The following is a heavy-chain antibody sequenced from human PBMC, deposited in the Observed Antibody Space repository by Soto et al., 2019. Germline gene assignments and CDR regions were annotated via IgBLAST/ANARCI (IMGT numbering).Heavy chain of an antibody. Sequence: SETLSLTCTVSGGSISSYYWSWIRQPPGKGLEWIGYIYYSGSTNYNPSLKSRVTIPVDTSKNQFSLKLSSVTAADTAVYYCARGREYSSSSANYYYYYGMDVWGQGTTVTVSS. CDR3: ARGREYSSSSANYYYYYGMDV. V-gene: IGHV4-59*01. D-gene: IGHD6-6*01. CDR1: GGSISSYY. CDR2: IYYSGST. J-gene: IGHJ6*02.